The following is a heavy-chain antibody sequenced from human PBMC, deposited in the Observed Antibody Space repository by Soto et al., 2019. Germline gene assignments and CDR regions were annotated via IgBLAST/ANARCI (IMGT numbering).Heavy chain of an antibody. J-gene: IGHJ4*02. D-gene: IGHD3-22*01. V-gene: IGHV1-69*13. Sequence: GPSVKVSCKASGGTFSSYAISWVRQAPGQGLEWMGGIIPIFGTANYAQKFQGRVTITADESTSTAYMELSSLRSEDTAVYYCATTLDYYDSSGYYPYFDYWGQGTLVTVSS. CDR2: IIPIFGTA. CDR3: ATTLDYYDSSGYYPYFDY. CDR1: GGTFSSYA.